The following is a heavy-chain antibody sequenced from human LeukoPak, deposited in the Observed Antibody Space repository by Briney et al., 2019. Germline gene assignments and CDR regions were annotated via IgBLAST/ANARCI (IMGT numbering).Heavy chain of an antibody. CDR1: GFTFSSYA. CDR3: ARADIHYYYGMDV. V-gene: IGHV3-30-3*01. CDR2: ISYGGSNK. D-gene: IGHD3-9*01. Sequence: GGSLRLSCAASGFTFSSYAMHWVRQAPGKGLEWVAVISYGGSNKYYADSVKGRFTISRDNSKNTLYLQMNSLRAEDTAVYYCARADIHYYYGMDVWGQGTTVTVSS. J-gene: IGHJ6*02.